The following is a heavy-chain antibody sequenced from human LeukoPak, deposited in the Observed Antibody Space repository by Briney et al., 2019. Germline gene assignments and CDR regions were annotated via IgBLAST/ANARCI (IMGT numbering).Heavy chain of an antibody. CDR3: ASTVTTPHGAFDI. CDR2: IYYSGST. J-gene: IGHJ3*02. CDR1: GGSISSYY. V-gene: IGHV4-59*08. Sequence: SETLSLTCTVSGGSISSYYWSWIRQPPGKGLEWIGYIYYSGSTNYNPSLKSRVTISVDTSKNQFSLKLSSVTAADTAVYYCASTVTTPHGAFDIWGQGTMVTVSS. D-gene: IGHD4-17*01.